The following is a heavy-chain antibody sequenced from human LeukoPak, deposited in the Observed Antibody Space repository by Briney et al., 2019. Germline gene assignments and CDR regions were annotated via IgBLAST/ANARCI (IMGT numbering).Heavy chain of an antibody. Sequence: SVKVSCKASGGTFSSYAISWVRQAPGQGLEWMGGIIPIFGTANYAQKFQGRVTITTDEPTSTAYMELSRLRSDDTAVYYCARDKGYCTNGVCLGSNWFDPWGQGTLVTVSS. CDR2: IIPIFGTA. V-gene: IGHV1-69*05. CDR1: GGTFSSYA. CDR3: ARDKGYCTNGVCLGSNWFDP. J-gene: IGHJ5*02. D-gene: IGHD2-8*01.